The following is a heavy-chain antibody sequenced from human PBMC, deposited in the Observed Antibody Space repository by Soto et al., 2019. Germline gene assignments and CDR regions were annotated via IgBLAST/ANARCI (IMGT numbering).Heavy chain of an antibody. CDR3: ARDPAGDYGH. Sequence: SETLSLTCNVSGGSVSDYYWSWIRQAPGKGLEWIGYIHERGVTNYNPSLKSRVTMSVDTSKNQFSLTLRSVHTADTAIYFCARDPAGDYGHWGRGTLVTVSA. V-gene: IGHV4-59*02. CDR1: GGSVSDYY. CDR2: IHERGVT. D-gene: IGHD4-17*01. J-gene: IGHJ4*02.